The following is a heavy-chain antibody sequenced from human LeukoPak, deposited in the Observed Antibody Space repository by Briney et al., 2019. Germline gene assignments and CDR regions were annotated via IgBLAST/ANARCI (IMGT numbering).Heavy chain of an antibody. D-gene: IGHD5-12*01. J-gene: IGHJ3*02. CDR3: ARHSRSGSGGYENAFDI. V-gene: IGHV4-39*01. CDR1: GGSISSSSYY. CDR2: IYSGGST. Sequence: SETLSLTCTVSGGSISSSSYYWDWIRKSPGKGLEGKGNIYSGGSTYYTPSLQSRVTISVDTSKNQFSLKLSSVTAADTAIYFCARHSRSGSGGYENAFDIWGQGTMVTVSS.